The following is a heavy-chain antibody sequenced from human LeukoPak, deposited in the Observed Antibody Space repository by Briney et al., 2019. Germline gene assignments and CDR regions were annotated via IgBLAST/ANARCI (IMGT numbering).Heavy chain of an antibody. CDR2: IYYSGST. Sequence: SQTLSLTCTVSGGSSSRGGYYWSWIRQHPGKGLEWIGYIYYSGSTYYNPSLKSRVTISVDTSKNQFSLKLSSVTAADTAVYYCARSSGYHQIDYWGQGTLVTVSS. D-gene: IGHD3-22*01. V-gene: IGHV4-31*03. J-gene: IGHJ4*02. CDR3: ARSSGYHQIDY. CDR1: GGSSSRGGYY.